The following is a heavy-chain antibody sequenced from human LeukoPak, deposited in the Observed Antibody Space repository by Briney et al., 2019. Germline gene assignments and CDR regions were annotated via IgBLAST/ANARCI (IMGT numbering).Heavy chain of an antibody. CDR3: ARAPSGVVDGPKRDAFDI. V-gene: IGHV4-30-4*01. CDR2: IYYSGST. Sequence: PSETLSLTCTVSGGSISSGDYYWSWIRQPPGKGLECIGYIYYSGSTYYNPSLKSRVTISVDTSKNQFSLKLSSVTAADTAVYYCARAPSGVVDGPKRDAFDIWGQGTMVTVSS. CDR1: GGSISSGDYY. D-gene: IGHD2-2*01. J-gene: IGHJ3*02.